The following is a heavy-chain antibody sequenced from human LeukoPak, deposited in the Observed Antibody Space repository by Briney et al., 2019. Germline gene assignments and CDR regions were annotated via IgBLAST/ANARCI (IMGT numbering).Heavy chain of an antibody. D-gene: IGHD3-22*01. Sequence: ASVKVSCKTSGYTFTSYAMNWVRQVPGQGLEWMGWINTNTGNPTYAQGFTGRFVFSLDTSVSTAYLQINSLEAEDTAVYYCARWGDYDNSGMDYWGQGTLVTVSS. V-gene: IGHV7-4-1*02. CDR1: GYTFTSYA. J-gene: IGHJ4*02. CDR3: ARWGDYDNSGMDY. CDR2: INTNTGNP.